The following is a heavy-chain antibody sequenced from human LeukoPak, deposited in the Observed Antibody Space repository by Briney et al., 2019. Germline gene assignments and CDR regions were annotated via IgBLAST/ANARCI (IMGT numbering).Heavy chain of an antibody. CDR2: IKSKNYGWTT. CDR3: AAENYWDLLH. V-gene: IGHV3-15*01. J-gene: IGHJ4*02. Sequence: PGGSLRLSCATSGINFIDSWMTWVRQAPGKGHEWAGRIKSKNYGWTTEYAAPVKGRFTISRDDSKNTLFLQMDSLKTEDTGVYFCAAENYWDLLHWGQGALVTVSS. CDR1: GINFIDSW. D-gene: IGHD1-26*01.